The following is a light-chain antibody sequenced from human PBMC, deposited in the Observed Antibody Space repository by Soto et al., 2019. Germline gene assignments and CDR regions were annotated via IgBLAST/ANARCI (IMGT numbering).Light chain of an antibody. CDR3: QQRSNWHPGLT. CDR2: DAS. V-gene: IGKV3D-11*01. Sequence: EIVLTQSPATLSLSPGERATLSCRASQGVSSYLAWYQQKPGQAPRLLIYDASNRATGIPARFSGSGPGTDLTLTISSLEPEDFAVYYCQQRSNWHPGLTFGGGTKV. CDR1: QGVSSY. J-gene: IGKJ4*01.